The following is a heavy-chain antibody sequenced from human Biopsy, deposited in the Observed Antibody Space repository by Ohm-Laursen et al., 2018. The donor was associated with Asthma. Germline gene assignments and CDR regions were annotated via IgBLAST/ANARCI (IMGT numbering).Heavy chain of an antibody. Sequence: GSSVKVSCKASGYTFTGYYMHWVRQAPGQGLEWIGWINPNSGGTNYAQKFQGWVTMTRDTSISTAYMELSRLRSDDTAVYYCARDAAAAGESYYYYYGMDVWGQGTTVTVSS. CDR3: ARDAAAAGESYYYYYGMDV. CDR2: INPNSGGT. CDR1: GYTFTGYY. J-gene: IGHJ6*02. D-gene: IGHD6-13*01. V-gene: IGHV1-2*04.